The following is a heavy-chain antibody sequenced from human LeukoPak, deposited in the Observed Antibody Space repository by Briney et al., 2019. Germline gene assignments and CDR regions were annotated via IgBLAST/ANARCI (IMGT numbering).Heavy chain of an antibody. CDR1: GGSINSYY. Sequence: SETLSLTCTVSGGSINSYYWSWIRQPPGKGLEWIGYIYYSGSTNYNPSLKSRVTISVDTSNNKFSLKLTSLTAEDTAVYYCVRHLSAGRPAFDIWGQGTMVTVSS. J-gene: IGHJ3*02. V-gene: IGHV4-59*08. D-gene: IGHD2-15*01. CDR3: VRHLSAGRPAFDI. CDR2: IYYSGST.